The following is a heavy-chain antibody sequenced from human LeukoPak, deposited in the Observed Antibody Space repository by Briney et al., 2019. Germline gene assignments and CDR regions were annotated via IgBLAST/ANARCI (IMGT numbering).Heavy chain of an antibody. CDR1: GFTFGDYA. CDR3: TRDGDYGDPYYYDGMDV. D-gene: IGHD4-17*01. CDR2: IRSKAYGGTT. Sequence: GRSLRLSCTASGFTFGDYAMSWVRQAPGKGLEWVGFIRSKAYGGTTEYAASVKGRFTISRDDSKSIAYLQMNSLKTEDTAVYYCTRDGDYGDPYYYDGMDVWGQGTTVTVSS. V-gene: IGHV3-49*04. J-gene: IGHJ6*02.